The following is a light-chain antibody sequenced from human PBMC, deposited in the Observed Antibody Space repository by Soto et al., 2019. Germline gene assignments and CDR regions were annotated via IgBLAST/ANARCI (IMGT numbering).Light chain of an antibody. CDR1: SSDVGDYKD. Sequence: QSALTQPASVSGSPGQSITISCTGTSSDVGDYKDVSWYQQHPGKAPKLMIYEVTYRPSGVSDRFSGSKSGNTASLTISGLQAEDEADYYCSSYTTSNPVLGTATKLTVL. V-gene: IGLV2-14*01. J-gene: IGLJ1*01. CDR3: SSYTTSNPV. CDR2: EVT.